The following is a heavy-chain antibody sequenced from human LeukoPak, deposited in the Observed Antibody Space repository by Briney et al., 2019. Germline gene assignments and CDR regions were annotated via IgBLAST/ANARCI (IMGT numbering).Heavy chain of an antibody. CDR2: ISSSSSTM. CDR3: ARGPAPLLYFQH. Sequence: GSLRLSCAASGFTFSSYSMNWVRQAPGKGLEWISYISSSSSTMYYADSVKGRFTISRDNAKNSLYLQMNSLRAEDTAVYCCARGPAPLLYFQHWGQGSLVTVSS. D-gene: IGHD2-2*01. V-gene: IGHV3-48*01. CDR1: GFTFSSYS. J-gene: IGHJ1*01.